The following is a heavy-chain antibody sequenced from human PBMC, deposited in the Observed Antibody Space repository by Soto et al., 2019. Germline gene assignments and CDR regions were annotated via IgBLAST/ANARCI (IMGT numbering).Heavy chain of an antibody. CDR2: IIPIFGTA. CDR1: GGTFSSYA. CDR3: ARGDCSSTSCPKSYYYYGMDV. Sequence: QVQLVQSGAEGKKPGSSVKVSCKASGGTFSSYAISWVRQAPGQGLEWMGGIIPIFGTANYAQKFHGRVTSTADEPTSTAHMELSSLRSEDTAVYYCARGDCSSTSCPKSYYYYGMDVRGQGTTVTVSS. D-gene: IGHD2-2*01. J-gene: IGHJ6*02. V-gene: IGHV1-69*01.